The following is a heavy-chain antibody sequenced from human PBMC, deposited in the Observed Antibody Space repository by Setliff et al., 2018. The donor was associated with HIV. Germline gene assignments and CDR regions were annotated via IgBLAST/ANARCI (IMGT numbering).Heavy chain of an antibody. CDR2: IYQSGST. Sequence: SETLSLTCAVSGYSISSGYYWGWIRQPPGKGLEWIGTIYQSGSTYYNPSLNSRVTISVDTSKNQFSLRLSSVTAADTAVYYCARVEDPVMGSFDYWGQGTPVTAPQ. D-gene: IGHD5-18*01. V-gene: IGHV4-38-2*01. J-gene: IGHJ4*02. CDR1: GYSISSGYY. CDR3: ARVEDPVMGSFDY.